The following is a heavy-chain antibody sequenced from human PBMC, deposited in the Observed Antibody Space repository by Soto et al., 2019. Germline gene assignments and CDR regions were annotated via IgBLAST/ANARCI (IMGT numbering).Heavy chain of an antibody. J-gene: IGHJ2*01. Sequence: QATTQGLEWLGWINGYNGKTNYAQKFEGRVTMTTDTSTSTAFMEMRSLRSDDTAIYYCARRVEEGGTPASDWYFAFWGRGTLVTVSS. CDR3: ARRVEEGGTPASDWYFAF. V-gene: IGHV1-18*01. D-gene: IGHD1-1*01. CDR2: INGYNGKT.